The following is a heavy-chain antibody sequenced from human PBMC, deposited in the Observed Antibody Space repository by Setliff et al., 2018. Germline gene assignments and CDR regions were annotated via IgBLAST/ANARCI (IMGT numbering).Heavy chain of an antibody. CDR1: GFSLSTSGVG. D-gene: IGHD3-22*01. V-gene: IGHV2-5*02. J-gene: IGHJ4*02. CDR3: AHRRGDYYDSSGYYYDY. CDR2: IYWDDDK. Sequence: GSGPTLVNPTQTLTLTCTFSGFSLSTSGVGVGWIRQPPGKALEWLALIYWDDDKRYSPSLKSRLTITKDTSKNQVVLTMTNMDPVDTATYYCAHRRGDYYDSSGYYYDYWGQGTLVTVLL.